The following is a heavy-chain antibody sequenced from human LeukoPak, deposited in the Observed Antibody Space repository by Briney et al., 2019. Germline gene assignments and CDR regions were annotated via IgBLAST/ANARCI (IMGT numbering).Heavy chain of an antibody. D-gene: IGHD3-22*01. CDR3: ASHTYDYDSSGYLFDY. Sequence: WGALRLFRGGPGFTLSCYLVTWVRQAPGEGVEWMGHQRQDGGATYYGGSVKGRFTISRDNAKNSLYLQMNSLRAEDTAVYYCASHTYDYDSSGYLFDYWGQGTLVTVSS. CDR1: GFTLSCYL. V-gene: IGHV3-7*01. J-gene: IGHJ4*02. CDR2: QRQDGGAT.